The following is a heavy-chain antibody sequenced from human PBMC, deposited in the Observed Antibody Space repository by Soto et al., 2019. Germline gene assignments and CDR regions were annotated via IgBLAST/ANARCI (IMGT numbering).Heavy chain of an antibody. CDR1: GDSINNSY. D-gene: IGHD6-13*01. Sequence: SETLSLTCAVSGDSINNSYWSWIRQPPGKRLEWIGNIFYTGTTTYNPSLESRVTMSVDTSKNQFSLKLNSVDAADTAVYYCAKYRRTEAEGFTLDYWGRGILVTASS. CDR2: IFYTGTT. J-gene: IGHJ4*02. CDR3: AKYRRTEAEGFTLDY. V-gene: IGHV4-59*01.